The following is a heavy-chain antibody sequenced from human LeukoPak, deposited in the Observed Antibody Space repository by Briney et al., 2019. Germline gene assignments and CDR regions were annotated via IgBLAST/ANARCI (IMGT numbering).Heavy chain of an antibody. V-gene: IGHV1-69*05. CDR3: ARYYYGSRSSPWY. Sequence: ASVKVSCKASGGTFSSYAISWVRQAPGQGLEWMGRIIPIFGTANYAQKFQGRVTITTDESTSTAYMELSSLRSEDTAVYYCARYYYGSRSSPWYWGQGTLVTVSS. D-gene: IGHD3-10*01. CDR2: IIPIFGTA. J-gene: IGHJ4*02. CDR1: GGTFSSYA.